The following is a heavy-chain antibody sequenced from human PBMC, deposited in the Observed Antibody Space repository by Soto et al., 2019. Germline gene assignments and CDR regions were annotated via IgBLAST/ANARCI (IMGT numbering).Heavy chain of an antibody. Sequence: GESLKISCKTSGYSFTTYWIGWVRQMPGQGLEWMAILFPGDSNTKYNPSFQGQVTISDDKSITTAYLQWSSLKASDTAMYYCARLYYYDSGSYYSPHFFDYWGQGTLVTVSS. CDR1: GYSFTTYW. CDR3: ARLYYYDSGSYYSPHFFDY. J-gene: IGHJ4*02. V-gene: IGHV5-51*01. D-gene: IGHD3-10*01. CDR2: LFPGDSNT.